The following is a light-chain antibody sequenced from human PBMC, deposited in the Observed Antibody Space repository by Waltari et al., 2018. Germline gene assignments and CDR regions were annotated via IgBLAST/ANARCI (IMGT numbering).Light chain of an antibody. Sequence: IVMTQSPLSLPVTPAEPASISCRSSQSLLQRNGDHFLDWYLQKPGQSPQLLIHLASNRASGVPDRFSGSGSGTDFTLKISRLEAEDVGVYYCMQALQTPFTFGPGTKVHIK. CDR3: MQALQTPFT. CDR1: QSLLQRNGDHF. CDR2: LAS. J-gene: IGKJ3*01. V-gene: IGKV2-28*01.